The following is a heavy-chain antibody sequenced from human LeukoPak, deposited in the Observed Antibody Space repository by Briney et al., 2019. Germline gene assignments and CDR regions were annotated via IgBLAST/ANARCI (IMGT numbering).Heavy chain of an antibody. D-gene: IGHD3-10*01. CDR3: AKKGFGELVIYY. CDR2: IIGSGGST. CDR1: GFTFSSDA. Sequence: VGSLRLSCAASGFTFSSDAMSCGRQAPGKGLEWVSAIIGSGGSTYYADSVKGRFTISRDNSKNTLYLQMNSLRAEDTAVYYCAKKGFGELVIYYWGQGALVTVSS. J-gene: IGHJ4*02. V-gene: IGHV3-23*01.